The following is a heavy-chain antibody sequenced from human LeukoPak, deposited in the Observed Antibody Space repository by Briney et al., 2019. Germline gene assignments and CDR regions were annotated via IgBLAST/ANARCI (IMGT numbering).Heavy chain of an antibody. D-gene: IGHD3-10*01. CDR1: GDSVSSNSAA. V-gene: IGHV6-1*01. CDR2: TYYRSKWYN. CDR3: ARERYYGSGMTFYRFDY. J-gene: IGHJ4*02. Sequence: SQTLSLTCAISGDSVSSNSAAWNWLRQSPSRGLEWLGRTYYRSKWYNDYAVSVKSRITINPDTSKNQFSLQLNSVTPEDTAVYYCARERYYGSGMTFYRFDYWGQGTLVTVSS.